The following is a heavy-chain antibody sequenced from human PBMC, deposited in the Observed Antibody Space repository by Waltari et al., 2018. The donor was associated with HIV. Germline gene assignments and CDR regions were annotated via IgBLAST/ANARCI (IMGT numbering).Heavy chain of an antibody. V-gene: IGHV1-58*01. CDR2: IVVGSGNT. CDR1: GFTFTSSA. J-gene: IGHJ4*02. D-gene: IGHD5-18*01. Sequence: QMQLVQSGPEVKKPGTSVKVSCKASGFTFTSSAVQWVRQARGQRLEWIGWIVVGSGNTNYAQKFQERVTITRDMSTSTAYMELSSLRSEDTAVYYCAAVPISRWIPFSDSCDYWGQGTLVTVSS. CDR3: AAVPISRWIPFSDSCDY.